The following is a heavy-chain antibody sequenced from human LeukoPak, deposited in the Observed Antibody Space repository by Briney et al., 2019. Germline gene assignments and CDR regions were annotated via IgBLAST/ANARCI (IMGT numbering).Heavy chain of an antibody. CDR2: INQDGSEK. V-gene: IGHV3-7*01. CDR3: ATLNWESRHY. Sequence: GGSLRLSCAGYGFTFSNFWMNWVRQAPGKGLEWVANINQDGSEKYYADSVKGRFTLSRDNAENSVYLQMNNLRPEETAVYYCATLNWESRHYWGQSTQVTLFS. CDR1: GFTFSNFW. J-gene: IGHJ4*01. D-gene: IGHD7-27*01.